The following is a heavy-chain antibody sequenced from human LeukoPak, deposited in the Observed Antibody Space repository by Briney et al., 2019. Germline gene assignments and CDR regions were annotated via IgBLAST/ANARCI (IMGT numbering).Heavy chain of an antibody. J-gene: IGHJ5*02. CDR3: ARAAAAAGTYNWFDP. D-gene: IGHD6-13*01. CDR2: INPNSGGT. CDR1: GYTFTGYY. Sequence: ASVKVSCKASGYTFTGYYMHWVRQAPGQRLEWMGWINPNSGGTNYAQTFQGRVTMTRDTSISTAYMELSRLRSDDTAVYYCARAAAAAGTYNWFDPWGQGTLVTVSS. V-gene: IGHV1-2*02.